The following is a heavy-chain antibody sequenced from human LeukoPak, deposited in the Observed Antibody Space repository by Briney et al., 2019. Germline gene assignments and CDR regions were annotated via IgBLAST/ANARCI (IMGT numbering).Heavy chain of an antibody. V-gene: IGHV4-34*01. D-gene: IGHD2-2*01. J-gene: IGHJ6*02. CDR2: INHSGST. CDR3: ANIVVVPAAIGKQYGMDV. Sequence: NPSETLSLTCAVYGGSFSGYYWSWIRQPPGKGLEWIGEINHSGSTNYNPSLKSRVTISVDTSKNQFSLKLSSVTAADTAVYYCANIVVVPAAIGKQYGMDVWGQGTTVTVSS. CDR1: GGSFSGYY.